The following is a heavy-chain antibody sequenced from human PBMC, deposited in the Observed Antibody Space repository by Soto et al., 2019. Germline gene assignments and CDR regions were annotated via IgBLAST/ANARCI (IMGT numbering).Heavy chain of an antibody. V-gene: IGHV3-53*01. D-gene: IGHD2-15*01. CDR3: ARGAGYCSGGSCYGRDWFDP. CDR2: IYVGVTT. CDR1: GVSVSSDY. J-gene: IGHJ5*02. Sequence: EVQLVESGGGLIQPGGSLSLSCAASGVSVSSDYMTWVRQAPGKGLEWVSVIYVGVTTSYAESVKGRFIASRDNSKNTLYLQMNSLRVEDTAVYYCARGAGYCSGGSCYGRDWFDPWGQGVVVTVST.